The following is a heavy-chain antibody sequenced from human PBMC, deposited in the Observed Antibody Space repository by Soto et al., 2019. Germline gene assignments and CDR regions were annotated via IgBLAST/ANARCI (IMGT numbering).Heavy chain of an antibody. D-gene: IGHD4-17*01. CDR2: IYYTGST. CDR1: DVSFNSGYYY. V-gene: IGHV4-30-4*01. Sequence: SATLPLTCPVSDVSFNSGYYYRSWVRPPPGKGLEWIGYIYYTGSTFNNPSLKSRVSISIDTSKTQFSLKLSSVTAADTAVYYCARIHFGDEPSYYYYGMDGWGQGTTVTVSS. CDR3: ARIHFGDEPSYYYYGMDG. J-gene: IGHJ6*02.